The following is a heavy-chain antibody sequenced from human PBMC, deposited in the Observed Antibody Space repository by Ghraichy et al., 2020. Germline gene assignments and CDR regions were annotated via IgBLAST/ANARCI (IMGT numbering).Heavy chain of an antibody. Sequence: LSLTCAASGFTFSNYAMSWVRQAPGKGLEWVSGISGSGGSTYYPDSVEGRFTISRDNSKNTLFLDMNSLRVEDTAVYYCARYETSVGVVLINWFDPWGQGTLVTVSS. J-gene: IGHJ5*02. CDR3: ARYETSVGVVLINWFDP. CDR2: ISGSGGST. CDR1: GFTFSNYA. V-gene: IGHV3-23*01. D-gene: IGHD3-3*01.